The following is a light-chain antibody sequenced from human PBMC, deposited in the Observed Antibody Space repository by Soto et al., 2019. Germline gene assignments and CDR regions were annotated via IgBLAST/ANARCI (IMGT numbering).Light chain of an antibody. CDR3: RSFTDTGSVM. J-gene: IGLJ3*02. Sequence: QSVLTQPASVSGSPGQSFTIPCTGSSSDVGAYHSVSWYQQHPGKAPKLIIFDVSNRPSGVSNRFSGSKSGNTASLTISGFQAEDEADYYCRSFTDTGSVMFGGGTKVTVL. CDR1: SSDVGAYHS. V-gene: IGLV2-14*03. CDR2: DVS.